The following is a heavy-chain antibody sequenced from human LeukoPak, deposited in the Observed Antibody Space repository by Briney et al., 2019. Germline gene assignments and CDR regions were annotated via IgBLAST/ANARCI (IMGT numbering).Heavy chain of an antibody. J-gene: IGHJ4*02. CDR1: GYTFTSYG. CDR2: ISTYNGNT. CDR3: ARDTYNSGWCSDY. D-gene: IGHD6-19*01. V-gene: IGHV1-18*01. Sequence: AVKVSCKTSGYTFTSYGISWVRQAPGHGLEWMGWISTYNGNTNYAQNLQGRVIMTTDTSTSTAYMELRSLRSDDTAVYYCARDTYNSGWCSDYWGQGTLVTVSS.